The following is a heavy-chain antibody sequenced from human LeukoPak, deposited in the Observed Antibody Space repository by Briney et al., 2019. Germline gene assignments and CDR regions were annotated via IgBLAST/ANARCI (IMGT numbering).Heavy chain of an antibody. D-gene: IGHD3-10*01. V-gene: IGHV4-59*01. CDR3: ARGGYYGSGNDFRFDP. CDR2: IHYTGST. CDR1: GGSISSYY. J-gene: IGHJ5*02. Sequence: SETLSLTCTVSGGSISSYYWSWLRQSPGKGLECIGYIHYTGSTNYNPSLKSRVTISVETSKNQFSLKLKSVTAADTAVYYCARGGYYGSGNDFRFDPWGQGTLVTVSS.